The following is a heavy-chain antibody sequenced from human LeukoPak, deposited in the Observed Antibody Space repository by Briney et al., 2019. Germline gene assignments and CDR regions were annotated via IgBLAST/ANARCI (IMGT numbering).Heavy chain of an antibody. V-gene: IGHV1-2*02. CDR3: ARALLVLAGTNFDS. CDR1: GYTFTGYY. CDR2: INPNSGDT. Sequence: ASVKVSCQASGYTFTGYYLHWVRLAPGQGPEWMGWINPNSGDTHSAQKFQGGVTMARDTSISTGYMELSRLTSDDTAVYYCARALLVLAGTNFDSWGQGTLVTVSS. J-gene: IGHJ4*02. D-gene: IGHD6-19*01.